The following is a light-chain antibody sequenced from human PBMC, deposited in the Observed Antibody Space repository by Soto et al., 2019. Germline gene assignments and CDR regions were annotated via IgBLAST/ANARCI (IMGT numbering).Light chain of an antibody. V-gene: IGLV1-44*01. CDR3: AAWDGSLNVVL. Sequence: QSALTQPPSASGAPGQRVTLSCSGSSSNIGTNTVNWYQQFPRSAPKLLRYSCNQRPSGVPDRVSGSKSGTSASMAISGLQSEDEADYYCAAWDGSLNVVLFGGGTKLTVL. CDR1: SSNIGTNT. J-gene: IGLJ3*02. CDR2: SCN.